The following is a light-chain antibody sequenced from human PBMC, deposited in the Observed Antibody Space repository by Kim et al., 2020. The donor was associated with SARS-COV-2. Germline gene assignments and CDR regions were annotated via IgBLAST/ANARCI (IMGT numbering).Light chain of an antibody. CDR3: ATWDDSLNGHV. V-gene: IGLV1-44*01. CDR1: SSNIGSNI. CDR2: SNN. J-gene: IGLJ1*01. Sequence: ELTQPPSASGTPGQRVTISCSGSSSNIGSNIVNWYQQLPGTAPKLLIYSNNQRPSGVPDRFSGSKSGTSASLDISGLQSEDEADYYCATWDDSLNGHVFETGSMVNVL.